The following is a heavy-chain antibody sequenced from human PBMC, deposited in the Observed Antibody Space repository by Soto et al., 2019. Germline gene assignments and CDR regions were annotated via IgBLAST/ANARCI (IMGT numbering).Heavy chain of an antibody. V-gene: IGHV3-30*18. CDR2: ISYDGSNK. CDR3: AKGEKTRYSGYVFDY. CDR1: GFTFSSYG. Sequence: VQLVESGGGVVQPGRSLRLSCAASGFTFSSYGMHWVRQAPGKGLEWVAVISYDGSNKYYADSVKGRFTISRDNSKNTLYLQMNSLRGEDTAVYYCAKGEKTRYSGYVFDYWGQGTLVTVSS. J-gene: IGHJ4*02. D-gene: IGHD5-12*01.